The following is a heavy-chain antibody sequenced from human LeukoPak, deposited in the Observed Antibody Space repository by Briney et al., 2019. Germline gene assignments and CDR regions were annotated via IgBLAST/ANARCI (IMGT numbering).Heavy chain of an antibody. D-gene: IGHD4-17*01. CDR2: IIPIFGTA. V-gene: IGHV1-69*13. J-gene: IGHJ3*02. CDR3: ARGNYGDYVSDAFDI. CDR1: GGTFSSYA. Sequence: WASVKVSCKASGGTFSSYAISWVRQAPGQGLEWMGGIIPIFGTANYAQKFQGRVTITADESTSTAYMELSSLRSEDTAVYYCARGNYGDYVSDAFDIWGQGTMVTVSS.